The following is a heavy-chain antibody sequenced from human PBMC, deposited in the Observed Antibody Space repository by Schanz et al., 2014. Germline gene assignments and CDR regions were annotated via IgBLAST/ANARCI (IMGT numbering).Heavy chain of an antibody. J-gene: IGHJ3*02. CDR1: GFTFSSHC. D-gene: IGHD4-17*01. V-gene: IGHV3-74*02. CDR3: ARKMKLGIYGGKGHDSLDI. Sequence: EVQLVDSGGGLVKPGGSLRLSCAASGFTFSSHCMHWVRQDPGKGLVWVARINSVGSNTDYADSVTGRFTISRDNAKNTLYLQMNTLRAEDTAVYYCARKMKLGIYGGKGHDSLDIWGQGTMVTVSS. CDR2: INSVGSNT.